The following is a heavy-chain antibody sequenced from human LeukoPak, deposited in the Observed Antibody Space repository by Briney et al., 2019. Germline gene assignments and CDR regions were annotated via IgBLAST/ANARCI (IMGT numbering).Heavy chain of an antibody. CDR1: GFTFSDYY. CDR3: ARVLTPYEVFDY. Sequence: GGSLRLSCAASGFTFSDYYMSWIRQAPGKGLEWVSYISSSSSYTNYADSVKGRFTISRDNAKNSLYLQMNSLRAEDTAVYYCARVLTPYEVFDYWGQGTLVTVSS. D-gene: IGHD3-22*01. CDR2: ISSSSSYT. J-gene: IGHJ4*02. V-gene: IGHV3-11*06.